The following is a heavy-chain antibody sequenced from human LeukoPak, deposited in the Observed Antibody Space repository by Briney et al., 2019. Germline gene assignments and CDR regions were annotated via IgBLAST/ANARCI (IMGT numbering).Heavy chain of an antibody. V-gene: IGHV3-21*04. CDR2: ITSSSSYI. J-gene: IGHJ5*01. Sequence: GGSLRLSCAASGFTFTSYNMNWVRQAPGKGLEWVSSITSSSSYIYYADSVKGRFTISRDNSKNTLYLQMNSLRAEDTALYYCTKVEWIQLWFDYWGQGTLVTVSS. CDR3: TKVEWIQLWFDY. D-gene: IGHD5-18*01. CDR1: GFTFTSYN.